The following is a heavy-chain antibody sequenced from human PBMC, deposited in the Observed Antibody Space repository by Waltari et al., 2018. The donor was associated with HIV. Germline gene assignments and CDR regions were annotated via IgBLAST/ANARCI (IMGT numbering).Heavy chain of an antibody. J-gene: IGHJ3*02. V-gene: IGHV4-4*07. CDR2: IYTSGST. CDR1: GGSISSSY. Sequence: QVQLQESGPGLVKASETLSLTCTVSGGSISSSYWSWFRQPAGKGLEWIGRIYTSGSTNYNSSLKSRVTMSIDTSKNQFFLKLSSVTAADTAVYYCAREYCSSTSCSPNGRLGAFDIWGQGTMVTVSS. CDR3: AREYCSSTSCSPNGRLGAFDI. D-gene: IGHD2-2*01.